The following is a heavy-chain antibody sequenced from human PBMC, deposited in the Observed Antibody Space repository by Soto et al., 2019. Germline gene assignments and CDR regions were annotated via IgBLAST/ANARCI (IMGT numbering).Heavy chain of an antibody. CDR1: GFTFSSYA. J-gene: IGHJ3*02. Sequence: EVQLLESGGGLVQPGGSLRLSCAASGFTFSSYAMSWVRQAPGXGLXXXSAISGSGGSTYYADSVKGRFTISRDNSKNTLYLQMNSLXAEXXAXXXXXXXXXXXXXXXXAFXIWGQGTMVTVSS. CDR3: XXXXXXXXXXXXAFXI. V-gene: IGHV3-23*01. CDR2: ISGSGGST.